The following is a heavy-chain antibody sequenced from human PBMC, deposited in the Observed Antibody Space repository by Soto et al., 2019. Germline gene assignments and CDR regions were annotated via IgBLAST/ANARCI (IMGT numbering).Heavy chain of an antibody. V-gene: IGHV3-53*01. CDR3: VREDSFRDSTAP. D-gene: IGHD3-22*01. CDR2: IYAGSST. J-gene: IGHJ5*02. CDR1: GFIVSSNY. Sequence: PGGSLRLSCAASGFIVSSNYMSWVRQAPGKGLEWVSLIYAGSSTYYADSVKGRFTIPRDDSKKTLYLEMNSLRVDYTAVYYCVREDSFRDSTAPWGQGTLVTVSS.